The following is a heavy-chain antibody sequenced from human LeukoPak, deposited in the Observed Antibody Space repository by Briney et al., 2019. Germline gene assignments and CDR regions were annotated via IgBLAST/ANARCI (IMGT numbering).Heavy chain of an antibody. Sequence: GGSLRLSCSASGFTFSSYAMHWGREAPGRGLEYVSAISSNGGGTYYADSVKGRSTISRDNSKNTPYLQKSSLRGEDTAVSYSVKNSGPPQYYYYYYGMDVWGKGTTVTVSS. CDR3: VKNSGPPQYYYYYYGMDV. J-gene: IGHJ6*04. CDR2: ISSNGGGT. D-gene: IGHD2-21*01. CDR1: GFTFSSYA. V-gene: IGHV3-64D*06.